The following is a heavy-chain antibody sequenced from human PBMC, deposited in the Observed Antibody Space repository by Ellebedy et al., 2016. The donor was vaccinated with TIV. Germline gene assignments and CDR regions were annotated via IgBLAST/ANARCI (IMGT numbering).Heavy chain of an antibody. J-gene: IGHJ6*02. V-gene: IGHV4-59*13. D-gene: IGHD3-10*01. CDR1: GGSISSYY. CDR3: ARHGSGSYYYGMDV. Sequence: SETLSLXXTVSGGSISSYYWSWIRQPPGKGLEWIGYIYYSGSTNYNPSLKSRVTISVDTSKNQFSLKLSSVTAADTAVYYCARHGSGSYYYGMDVWGQGTTVTVSS. CDR2: IYYSGST.